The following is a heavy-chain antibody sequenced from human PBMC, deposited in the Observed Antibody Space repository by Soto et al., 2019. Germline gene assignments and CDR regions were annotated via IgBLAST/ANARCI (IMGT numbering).Heavy chain of an antibody. V-gene: IGHV4-30-2*01. CDR1: GGSISSGGYS. D-gene: IGHD3-22*01. CDR2: TYHSGNP. J-gene: IGHJ4*02. CDR3: ARATYYYDSSGYSDRVLDY. Sequence: PSETLSLTCAVSGGSISSGGYSWSWIRQPPGKALEWIGHTYHSGNPYYNPSLKSRVIISVDRSKNQFSLKLSSVTAADTAVYYCARATYYYDSSGYSDRVLDYWGQGTLVTVSS.